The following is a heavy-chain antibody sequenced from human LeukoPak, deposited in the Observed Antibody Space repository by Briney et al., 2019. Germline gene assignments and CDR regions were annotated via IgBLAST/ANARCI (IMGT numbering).Heavy chain of an antibody. J-gene: IGHJ4*02. CDR1: GYIFTIFW. CDR2: IYPGNSDT. Sequence: GESLKISCKGSGYIFTIFWIGWVRQLPGKGLEWMAIIYPGNSDTRYGPSFRGQVTISADTSISTAFLQWNSLKASDTALYYCVRQDVQMPHNYVDYWGQGTLVTVSS. D-gene: IGHD5-24*01. CDR3: VRQDVQMPHNYVDY. V-gene: IGHV5-51*01.